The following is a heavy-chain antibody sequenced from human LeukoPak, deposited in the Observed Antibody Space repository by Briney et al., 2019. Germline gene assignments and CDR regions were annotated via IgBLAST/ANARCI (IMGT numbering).Heavy chain of an antibody. D-gene: IGHD4-17*01. CDR2: ISSSSSYI. V-gene: IGHV3-21*01. CDR1: GFTSSSYS. Sequence: GGSLRLSCAASGFTSSSYSMNWVRQAPGKGLEWVSSISSSSSYIYYADSVKGRFIISRDNAKNSLYLQMNSLRAEDTAVYYCARGPPNTVTTSWYFDLWGRGTLVTVSS. CDR3: ARGPPNTVTTSWYFDL. J-gene: IGHJ2*01.